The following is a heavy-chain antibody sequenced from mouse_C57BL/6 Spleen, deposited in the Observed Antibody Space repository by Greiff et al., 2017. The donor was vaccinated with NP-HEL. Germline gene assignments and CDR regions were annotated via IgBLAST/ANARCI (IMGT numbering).Heavy chain of an antibody. V-gene: IGHV5-4*03. Sequence: DVMLVESGGGLVKPGGSLKLSCAASGFTFSSYAMSWVRQTPEKRLEWVATISDGGSYTYYPDNVKGRFTISRDTANNNLYLQMSHLKSEDTAMYYCTRGVDDGYGWFAYWGQGTLVTVSA. CDR1: GFTFSSYA. J-gene: IGHJ3*01. CDR3: TRGVDDGYGWFAY. CDR2: ISDGGSYT. D-gene: IGHD2-3*01.